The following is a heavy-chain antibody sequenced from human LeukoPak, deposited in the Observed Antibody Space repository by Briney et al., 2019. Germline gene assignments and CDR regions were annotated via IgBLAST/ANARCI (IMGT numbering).Heavy chain of an antibody. D-gene: IGHD2-8*01. CDR1: GFTFSSYA. J-gene: IGHJ4*02. CDR2: IPYDGSNK. Sequence: GGSLRLSCAASGFTFSSYAMHWVRQAPGKGLEWVAVIPYDGSNKYYADSVKGRFTISRDNSKNTLYLQMNSLRAEDTAVYYCARGDYCTNGVCYDGSFDYWGQGTLVTVSS. CDR3: ARGDYCTNGVCYDGSFDY. V-gene: IGHV3-30-3*01.